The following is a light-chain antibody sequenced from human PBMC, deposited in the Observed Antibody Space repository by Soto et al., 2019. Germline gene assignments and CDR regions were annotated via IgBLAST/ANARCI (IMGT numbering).Light chain of an antibody. Sequence: QSVLTQPPSASGSPGQSVTISCTGTSSDVGGYNYVSWYQQHPGKAPKLMIYEVSKRPSGVPDRFSGSKSGNTASLTVSGLQAEDEADYYCSSTAGSNNPYVFGTGTKLTVL. CDR2: EVS. J-gene: IGLJ1*01. V-gene: IGLV2-8*01. CDR1: SSDVGGYNY. CDR3: SSTAGSNNPYV.